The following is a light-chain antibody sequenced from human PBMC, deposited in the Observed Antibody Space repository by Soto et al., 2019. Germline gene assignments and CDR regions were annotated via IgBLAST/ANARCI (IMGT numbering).Light chain of an antibody. V-gene: IGKV1-5*01. CDR1: QSISSW. CDR3: QQVNVYPST. J-gene: IGKJ4*01. CDR2: DTF. Sequence: DIQMTQSPSSLSASVGDRVSITCRASQSISSWLAWYQQKPGKAPKLLMFDTFSLESGVPSRFSGSRSGTEFTLTISSLQPEDFATYYCQQVNVYPSTFGGGTKVDIK.